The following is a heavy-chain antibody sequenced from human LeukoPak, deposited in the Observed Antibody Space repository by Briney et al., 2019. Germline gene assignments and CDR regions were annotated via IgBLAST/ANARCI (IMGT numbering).Heavy chain of an antibody. CDR3: AKRTGYDILTGGAYGMDV. Sequence: GGSLRLSCAASGFTFSNSAMNWGRQAPGKGLEWVSAISGSGGNTYFTDSVKGRFTISRDNSKNTLYLQMNSLRAEDTAVYYFAKRTGYDILTGGAYGMDVWGKGTTVTVSS. D-gene: IGHD3-9*01. CDR1: GFTFSNSA. V-gene: IGHV3-23*01. CDR2: ISGSGGNT. J-gene: IGHJ6*04.